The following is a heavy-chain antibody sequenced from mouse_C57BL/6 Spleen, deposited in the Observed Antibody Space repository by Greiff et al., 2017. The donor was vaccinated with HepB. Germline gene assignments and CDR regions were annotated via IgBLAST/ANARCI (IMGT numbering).Heavy chain of an antibody. CDR3: ARSPRSTMIPVYFDY. Sequence: QVQLQQPGAELVKPGASVKMSCKASGYTFTSYWITWVKQRPGQGLEWIGDIYPGSGSTNYNEKFKSKATLTVDTSSSTAYMQLSSLTSEESAVYYWARSPRSTMIPVYFDYWGQGTSLTVSS. V-gene: IGHV1-55*01. J-gene: IGHJ2*02. CDR1: GYTFTSYW. CDR2: IYPGSGST. D-gene: IGHD2-4*01.